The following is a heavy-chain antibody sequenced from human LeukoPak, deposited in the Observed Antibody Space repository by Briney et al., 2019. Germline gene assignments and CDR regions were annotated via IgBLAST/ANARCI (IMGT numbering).Heavy chain of an antibody. D-gene: IGHD6-19*01. CDR2: ISGGSGFI. CDR3: ATELAMAGTFDY. CDR1: GFTFSSYR. J-gene: IGHJ4*02. V-gene: IGHV3-21*01. Sequence: GGSLRLSCAAPGFTFSSYRMNWVRQAPGKGLEWVSTISGGSGFIYYADSVKDRFSISRDNAKNSLYLQMSSLRPEDTAVYYCATELAMAGTFDYWGQGTLVTVSS.